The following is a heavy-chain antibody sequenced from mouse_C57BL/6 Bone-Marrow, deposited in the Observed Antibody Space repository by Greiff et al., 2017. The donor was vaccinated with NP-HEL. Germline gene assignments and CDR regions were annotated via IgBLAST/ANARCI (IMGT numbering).Heavy chain of an antibody. J-gene: IGHJ2*01. V-gene: IGHV1-55*01. CDR2: IYPGSGST. Sequence: QVQLQQSGAELVKPGASVKMSCKASGYTFTSYWITWVKQRPGQGLEWIGDIYPGSGSTNYNEKFKSKATLTVDTSYSTAYMQLSSLTSEYSAVYYCARGRWYFDYWGQGTTLTVSS. CDR3: ARGRWYFDY. CDR1: GYTFTSYW. D-gene: IGHD1-1*02.